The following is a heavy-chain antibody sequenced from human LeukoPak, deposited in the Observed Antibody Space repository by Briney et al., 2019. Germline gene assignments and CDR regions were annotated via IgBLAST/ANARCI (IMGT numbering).Heavy chain of an antibody. Sequence: PGKSLRVSCAASGFTFSNYGMHWVRQAPGKGLEWVAVISSDGSNTYYADSVKGRFTISRDNSKNTLFLQMNSLRAEDTAVYYCAKDGLWFGDLTYFDYWGQGTLVTVSS. CDR3: AKDGLWFGDLTYFDY. J-gene: IGHJ4*02. V-gene: IGHV3-30*18. CDR1: GFTFSNYG. CDR2: ISSDGSNT. D-gene: IGHD3-10*01.